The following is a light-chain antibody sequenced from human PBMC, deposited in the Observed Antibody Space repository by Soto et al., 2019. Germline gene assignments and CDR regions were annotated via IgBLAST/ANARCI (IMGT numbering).Light chain of an antibody. V-gene: IGLV2-14*01. CDR2: EVT. CDR1: SGDIGSYNR. CDR3: SSYTNINTRACV. Sequence: QSVLTQPASVSGSPGQSITISCTGTSGDIGSYNRVSWYQQHPGKAPKLIIYEVTGRPSGVSNRFSGSKSGNTASLTISGLQAEDEAEYYCSSYTNINTRACVFGTGTKLTVL. J-gene: IGLJ1*01.